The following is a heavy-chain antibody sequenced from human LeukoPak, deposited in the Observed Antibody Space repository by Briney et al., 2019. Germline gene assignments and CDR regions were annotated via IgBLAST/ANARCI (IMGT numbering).Heavy chain of an antibody. CDR2: ISYDGSNK. CDR1: GFTFSSYA. J-gene: IGHJ4*02. D-gene: IGHD3-22*01. V-gene: IGHV3-30-3*01. Sequence: PGRSLRLSCAASGFTFSSYAMHWVRQAPGMGLEWVAVISYDGSNKYYADSVKGRFTISRDNSKNTLYLQMNSLRAEDTAVYYCARGRSITMIVAHYWGQGTLVTVSS. CDR3: ARGRSITMIVAHY.